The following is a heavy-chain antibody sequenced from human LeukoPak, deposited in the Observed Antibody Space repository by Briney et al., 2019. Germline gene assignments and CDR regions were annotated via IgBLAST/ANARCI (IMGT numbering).Heavy chain of an antibody. CDR2: IYHSGST. V-gene: IGHV4-30-2*01. CDR1: GGSISSGGYY. Sequence: SQTLSLTCTVSGGSISSGGYYWSWIRQPPGKGLEWIGYIYHSGSTYYNPSLKSRVTISVDRSKNQFSLKLSSVTAADTAVYYCARDLTVVIAQGSYYYYYMDVWGKGTTVTVSS. D-gene: IGHD2-21*01. J-gene: IGHJ6*03. CDR3: ARDLTVVIAQGSYYYYYMDV.